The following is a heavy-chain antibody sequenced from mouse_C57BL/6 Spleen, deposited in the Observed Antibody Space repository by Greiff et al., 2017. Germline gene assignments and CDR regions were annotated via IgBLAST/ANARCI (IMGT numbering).Heavy chain of an antibody. V-gene: IGHV1-47*01. D-gene: IGHD2-4*01. Sequence: QVQLQQSGAELVKPGASVKMSCKASGYTFTTYPIEWMKQNHGKSLEWIGNFHPYNDDTKYNEKFKGKATLTVEKSSSTVYLELSRLTYDDSAVYYCARGIYYDYDGYYFDYWGQGTTLTVSS. CDR2: FHPYNDDT. CDR3: ARGIYYDYDGYYFDY. J-gene: IGHJ2*01. CDR1: GYTFTTYP.